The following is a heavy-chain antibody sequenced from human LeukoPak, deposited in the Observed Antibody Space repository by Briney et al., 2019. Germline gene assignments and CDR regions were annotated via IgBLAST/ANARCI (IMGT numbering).Heavy chain of an antibody. CDR3: ARGQQWVDS. V-gene: IGHV1-46*01. CDR2: INSSGGST. D-gene: IGHD6-19*01. J-gene: IGHJ4*02. CDR1: GYTFTSYY. Sequence: ASVKVSCKTSGYTFTSYYIHWVRQAPGQGLEWMGLINSSGGSTAYSQRFQGRVTMTRDTSTSTVYMELSSLRSEDTAVYYCARGQQWVDSWGQGTLVTVSS.